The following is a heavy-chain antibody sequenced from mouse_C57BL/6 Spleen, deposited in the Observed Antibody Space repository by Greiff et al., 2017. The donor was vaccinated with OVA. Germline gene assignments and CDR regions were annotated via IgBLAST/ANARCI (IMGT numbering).Heavy chain of an antibody. D-gene: IGHD2-3*01. V-gene: IGHV5-17*01. CDR1: GFTFSDYG. J-gene: IGHJ3*01. CDR2: ISSGSSTI. Sequence: EVMLVESGGGLVKPGGSLKLSCAASGFTFSDYGMHWVRQAPEKGLEWVAYISSGSSTIYYADTVKGRFTISRDNAKNTLFLQMTSLRSEDTAMYYCARTGYSAWFAYWGQVTLVTVSA. CDR3: ARTGYSAWFAY.